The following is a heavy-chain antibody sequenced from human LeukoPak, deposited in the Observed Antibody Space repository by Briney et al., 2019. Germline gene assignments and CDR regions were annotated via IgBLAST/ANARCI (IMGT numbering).Heavy chain of an antibody. J-gene: IGHJ6*02. CDR2: IWYDGSNK. V-gene: IGHV3-33*08. CDR1: GFTFSSYA. CDR3: ARESGNGYSSGWYPYYYYGMDV. Sequence: GGSLRLSCAASGFTFSSYAMSWVRQAPGKGLEWVAVIWYDGSNKYYADSVKGRFTISRDNSKNTLYLQMNSLRAEDTAVYYCARESGNGYSSGWYPYYYYGMDVWGQGTTVTVSS. D-gene: IGHD6-19*01.